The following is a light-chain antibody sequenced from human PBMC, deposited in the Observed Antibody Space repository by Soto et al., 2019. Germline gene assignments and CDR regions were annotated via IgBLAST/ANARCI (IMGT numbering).Light chain of an antibody. CDR2: DAT. CDR3: QQSDVSPRT. CDR1: QSISSY. V-gene: IGKV1-39*01. J-gene: IGKJ1*01. Sequence: DIQMTESPSSLSASVGDRVTITCRASQSISSYLNWYQQRPGKAPNLLIYDATRLHSGVPPRFSGNRYGTDFTLTITRLQLEDFATYYCQQSDVSPRTFGQGTKVDIK.